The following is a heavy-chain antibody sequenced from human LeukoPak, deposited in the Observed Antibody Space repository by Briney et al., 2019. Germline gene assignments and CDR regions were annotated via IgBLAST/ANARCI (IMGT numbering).Heavy chain of an antibody. CDR1: GFTFSNYD. CDR3: ARGWQQLVL. D-gene: IGHD6-13*01. V-gene: IGHV3-21*01. J-gene: IGHJ4*02. Sequence: GGSLRLSCAASGFTFSNYDMNWVRQAPGRGLEWVSSISTSSSYIYYADSVKGRFTISRDNAKNSLYLQLNSLRAEDTAVYYCARGWQQLVLWGQGTLVTVSS. CDR2: ISTSSSYI.